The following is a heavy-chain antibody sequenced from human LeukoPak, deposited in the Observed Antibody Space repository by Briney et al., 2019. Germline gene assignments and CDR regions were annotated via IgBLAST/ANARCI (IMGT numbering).Heavy chain of an antibody. Sequence: PSETLSLTCAVSGYSISSGYYWGWIRQPPGKGLEWIGSIYYSGSTYYNPSLKSRVTISVDTSKNQFSLKLSSVAAADTAVYYCALAGTFYFDYWGQGTLVTVSS. CDR2: IYYSGST. D-gene: IGHD6-19*01. CDR1: GYSISSGYY. J-gene: IGHJ4*02. CDR3: ALAGTFYFDY. V-gene: IGHV4-38-2*01.